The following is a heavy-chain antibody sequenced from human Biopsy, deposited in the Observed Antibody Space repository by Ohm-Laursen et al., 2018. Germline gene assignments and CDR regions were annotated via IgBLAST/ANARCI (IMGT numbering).Heavy chain of an antibody. CDR2: INPHSGTT. V-gene: IGHV1-2*02. J-gene: IGHJ1*01. Sequence: SSVKVSCKASGHTFTGQYLHWVRQVPGQGLEWMGWINPHSGTTKFPQDFQGRVTMTRDTSITTAYMELRRLRSDDTAVYYCAKGQDLRGGAEYFQHWGQGALVTVSS. CDR3: AKGQDLRGGAEYFQH. D-gene: IGHD2-15*01. CDR1: GHTFTGQY.